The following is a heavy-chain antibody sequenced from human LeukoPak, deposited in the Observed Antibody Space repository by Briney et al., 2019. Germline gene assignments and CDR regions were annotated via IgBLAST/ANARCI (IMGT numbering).Heavy chain of an antibody. V-gene: IGHV4-30-4*08. D-gene: IGHD3-10*01. Sequence: SQTLSLTCTVSGGSISSGDYYWSWLRQPPGKGLEWIGYIYYSGSTYYNPSLKSRVTISVDTSKNQFSLKLSSVTAADTAVYYCARQGIYGSGRDYWGQGTLVTVSS. J-gene: IGHJ4*02. CDR2: IYYSGST. CDR1: GGSISSGDYY. CDR3: ARQGIYGSGRDY.